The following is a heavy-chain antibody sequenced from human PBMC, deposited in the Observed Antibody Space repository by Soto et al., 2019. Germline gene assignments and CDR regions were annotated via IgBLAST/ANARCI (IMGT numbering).Heavy chain of an antibody. D-gene: IGHD2-15*01. J-gene: IGHJ6*03. CDR2: IYYSGST. CDR1: GGSISSYY. Sequence: SETLSLTYTVAGGSISSYYWSWIRQPPGKGLEWIGYIYYSGSTNYNPSLKSRVTISVDTSKNQFSLKLSSVTAADTAVYYCARQYCSGGSCYERYYYYYYMDVWGKGTTVPVSS. CDR3: ARQYCSGGSCYERYYYYYYMDV. V-gene: IGHV4-59*08.